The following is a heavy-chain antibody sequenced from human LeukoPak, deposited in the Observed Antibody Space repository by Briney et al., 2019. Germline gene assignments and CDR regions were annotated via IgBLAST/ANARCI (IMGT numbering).Heavy chain of an antibody. CDR2: IYTSGST. D-gene: IGHD1-7*01. CDR3: ARDVTGTTSDY. J-gene: IGHJ4*02. CDR1: GGSISSGSYY. Sequence: SQTLSLTCTVSGGSISSGSYYWSWIRQPAGKGLEWIGRIYTSGSTNYNPSLKSRVTISVDTSKNQFSLKLSSVTAADTAVYHCARDVTGTTSDYWGQGTLVTVSS. V-gene: IGHV4-61*02.